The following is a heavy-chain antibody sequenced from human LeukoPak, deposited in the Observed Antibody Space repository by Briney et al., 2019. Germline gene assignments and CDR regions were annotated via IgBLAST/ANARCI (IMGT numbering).Heavy chain of an antibody. J-gene: IGHJ6*03. CDR1: GGSISSYY. D-gene: IGHD1-1*01. CDR3: ASALVRWNDGDYYYMDV. V-gene: IGHV4-59*01. Sequence: SETLSLTCTVSGGSISSYYWSWIRQPPGKGLEWIGYIYYSGSTNYNPSLKSRVTISVDTSKNQFSLKLSSVTAADTAVYYCASALVRWNDGDYYYMDVWGKGTTVTISS. CDR2: IYYSGST.